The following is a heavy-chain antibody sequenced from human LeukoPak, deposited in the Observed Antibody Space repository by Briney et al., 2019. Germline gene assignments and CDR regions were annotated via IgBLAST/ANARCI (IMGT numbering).Heavy chain of an antibody. CDR2: ISGSGGST. CDR1: GFTFSSYA. Sequence: GGSLRLSCAASGFTFSSYAMSWVRQAPGKGLEWVSAISGSGGSTYYADSVKGRFTISRDNSKNTLYLQMNSLRAEDTAVYYCAKHDYVWGSYRPDYWGQGTLVTVSP. D-gene: IGHD3-16*02. J-gene: IGHJ4*02. V-gene: IGHV3-23*01. CDR3: AKHDYVWGSYRPDY.